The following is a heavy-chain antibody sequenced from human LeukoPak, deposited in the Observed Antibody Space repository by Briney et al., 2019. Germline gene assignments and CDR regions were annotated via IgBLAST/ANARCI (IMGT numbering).Heavy chain of an antibody. Sequence: GGSLRLSCAASGFTFSSHSMNWVRQAPGKGLEWVSAISGSGGSTYNSDSVKGRFTISRDNSKNTLYLQMNSLRPEDTAVYYCAKDSRYCSGGSCYYYYYYGMDVWGQGTTVTVSS. CDR3: AKDSRYCSGGSCYYYYYYGMDV. J-gene: IGHJ6*02. D-gene: IGHD2-15*01. V-gene: IGHV3-23*01. CDR1: GFTFSSHS. CDR2: ISGSGGST.